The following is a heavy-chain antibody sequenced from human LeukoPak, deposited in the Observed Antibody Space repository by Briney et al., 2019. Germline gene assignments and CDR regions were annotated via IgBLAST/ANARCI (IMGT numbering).Heavy chain of an antibody. CDR1: GFTFSTYA. CDR2: VSGSGGNT. Sequence: GGSLRLSCAASGFTFSTYAMSWVRQAPGKGLEWVSSVSGSGGNTHYADSVKGRFTIFRDNSKNTLSLQMNSLRAEDTAVYYCAKSGLSRFDYWGQGTLVTVSS. V-gene: IGHV3-23*01. J-gene: IGHJ4*02. D-gene: IGHD4/OR15-4a*01. CDR3: AKSGLSRFDY.